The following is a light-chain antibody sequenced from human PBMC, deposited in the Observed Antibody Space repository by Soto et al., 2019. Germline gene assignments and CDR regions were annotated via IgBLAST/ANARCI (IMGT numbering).Light chain of an antibody. CDR1: QTVSSTY. CDR3: QRHGAT. V-gene: IGKV3-20*01. CDR2: DAS. J-gene: IGKJ1*01. Sequence: VLITPGPGTLTSSPGEAATLSCRASQTVSSTYLAWYQQKPGQAPRLLISDASTRATGIPARFSGSGSGTDFTLTISGLEPEDSAAYYCQRHGATFGQGTKVDIK.